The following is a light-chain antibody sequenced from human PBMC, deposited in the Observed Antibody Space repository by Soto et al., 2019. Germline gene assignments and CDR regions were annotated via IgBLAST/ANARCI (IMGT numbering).Light chain of an antibody. Sequence: DIQMTQSPSTLSASVGDRVTITCRASQSISSWLAWYQQKPGKAPKLLIYDASSLERGVPSRFSGSGSGTEFTLTISRLQPDDFAQYYCQQYNSYSRTFGQGTKVEIK. CDR1: QSISSW. CDR2: DAS. CDR3: QQYNSYSRT. J-gene: IGKJ1*01. V-gene: IGKV1-5*01.